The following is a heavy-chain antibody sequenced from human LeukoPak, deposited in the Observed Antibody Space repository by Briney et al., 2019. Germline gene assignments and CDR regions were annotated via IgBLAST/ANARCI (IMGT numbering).Heavy chain of an antibody. CDR1: GFIFSSYA. CDR3: AKVSDYAGWFDP. CDR2: ISGSGGST. V-gene: IGHV3-23*01. J-gene: IGHJ5*02. Sequence: PGGSLRLSCAASGFIFSSYAMSWVRQAPGKGLEWVSAISGSGGSTYYADSVKGRFTISRDNSKNTLYLQMNSLRAEDTAVYYCAKVSDYAGWFDPWGQGTLVTVSS. D-gene: IGHD4-17*01.